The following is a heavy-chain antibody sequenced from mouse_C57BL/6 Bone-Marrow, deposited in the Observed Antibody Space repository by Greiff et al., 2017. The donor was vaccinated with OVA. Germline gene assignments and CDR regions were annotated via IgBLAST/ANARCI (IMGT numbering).Heavy chain of an antibody. CDR3: ARGNFGSSFYAMDD. Sequence: VQLQQSVAELVRPGASVKLSCTASGFNIKNTYMHWVKQRPEQGLEWIGRIDPANDNTKYAPKFQGKATMTADTSSKTAYLQLSSLSSEDTAVYCCARGNFGSSFYAMDDWGQGTSVTVSS. D-gene: IGHD1-1*01. CDR1: GFNIKNTY. J-gene: IGHJ4*01. V-gene: IGHV14-3*01. CDR2: IDPANDNT.